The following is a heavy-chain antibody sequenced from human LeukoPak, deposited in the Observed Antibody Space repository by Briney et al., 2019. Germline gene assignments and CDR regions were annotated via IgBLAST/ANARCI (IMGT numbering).Heavy chain of an antibody. J-gene: IGHJ6*03. Sequence: ASVKVSCKASGYTFSNYGISWVRQAPGQGLEWMGWISGYYDYTDYAQKFQGRVTMTKDTSTSTAYMEVRSLRSDDTAVYYCAKDGEAEFTYYYGSGSRSNYYYMDVWGKGTTVTISS. D-gene: IGHD3-10*01. CDR3: AKDGEAEFTYYYGSGSRSNYYYMDV. CDR2: ISGYYDYT. V-gene: IGHV1-18*01. CDR1: GYTFSNYG.